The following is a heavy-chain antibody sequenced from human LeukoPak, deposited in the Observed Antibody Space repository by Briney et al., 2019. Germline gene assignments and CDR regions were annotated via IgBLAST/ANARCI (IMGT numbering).Heavy chain of an antibody. D-gene: IGHD4-17*01. CDR1: GFTYSHYG. Sequence: GGSLRLSCVASGFTYSHYGMNWVRQAPGKGLEWVSSISSSGSYIYYADSVKGRFTISRDNAKNLLYLQMNSLRAEDTAVYYCARDNNANGDLEYLDYWGQGTLVTVSS. V-gene: IGHV3-21*01. J-gene: IGHJ4*02. CDR3: ARDNNANGDLEYLDY. CDR2: ISSSGSYI.